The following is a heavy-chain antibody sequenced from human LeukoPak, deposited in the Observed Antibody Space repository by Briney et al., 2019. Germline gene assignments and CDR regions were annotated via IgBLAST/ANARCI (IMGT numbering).Heavy chain of an antibody. J-gene: IGHJ4*02. CDR3: TRDGESSGWYSAC. CDR1: GFTFSSYS. V-gene: IGHV3-21*01. Sequence: GGSLRLSCAASGFTFSSYSMNWVRQAPGKGLQWVSSISSSGAYIFYADSVQGRFTISRDNAKNSLYLQMNGLRAEDTAVYYCTRDGESSGWYSACWGQETLVTVSS. D-gene: IGHD6-19*01. CDR2: ISSSGAYI.